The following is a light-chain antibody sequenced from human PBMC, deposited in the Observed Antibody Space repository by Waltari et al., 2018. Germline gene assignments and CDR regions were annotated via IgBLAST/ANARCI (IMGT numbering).Light chain of an antibody. V-gene: IGKV1-5*01. CDR3: HQYTTFPLT. CDR2: DAS. Sequence: TIKFQDSRSSGSLLAWYQLRPWIAPNLLISDASILERGVPSMFSGSGSGNEFTLTINSLQPDDFATYYCHQYTTFPLTFGGWTSVEIK. CDR1: RSSGSL. J-gene: IGKJ4*01.